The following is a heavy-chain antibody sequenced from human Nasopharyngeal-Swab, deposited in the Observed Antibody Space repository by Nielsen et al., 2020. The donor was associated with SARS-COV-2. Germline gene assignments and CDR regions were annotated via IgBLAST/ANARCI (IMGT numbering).Heavy chain of an antibody. CDR2: ISYDGSNK. CDR3: AKSSGWYVGYFDY. D-gene: IGHD6-19*01. Sequence: WIRQPPGKGLEWVAVISYDGSNKYYADSVKGRFTISRDNSKNTLYLQMNSLRAEDTAVYYCAKSSGWYVGYFDYWGQGTLVPSPQ. J-gene: IGHJ4*02. V-gene: IGHV3-30*18.